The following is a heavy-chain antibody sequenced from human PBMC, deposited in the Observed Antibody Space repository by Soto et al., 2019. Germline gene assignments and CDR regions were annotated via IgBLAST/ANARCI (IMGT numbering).Heavy chain of an antibody. J-gene: IGHJ6*02. CDR2: IYPGDSDT. D-gene: IGHD6-6*01. CDR3: ARTRSFTLGFYYDGMDV. V-gene: IGHV5-51*01. CDR1: GYSFARYW. Sequence: PGESLKISFQGSGYSFARYWIGWVRQIPVKDLEWMGIIYPGDSDTRYSPSFQGQVTISADKSLRTAYLQWTSLKASDTALYYCARTRSFTLGFYYDGMDVWGQGTTVTVSS.